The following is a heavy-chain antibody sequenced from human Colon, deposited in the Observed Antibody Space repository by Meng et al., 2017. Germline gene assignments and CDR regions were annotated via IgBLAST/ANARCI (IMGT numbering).Heavy chain of an antibody. V-gene: IGHV1-3*01. CDR2: ISVGNGNT. CDR1: GFTFTSYA. D-gene: IGHD3-10*01. Sequence: QVQLVQSGTEVKKPGASVKVSCMTSGFTFTSYAIQWVRQAPGQSLEWMGWISVGNGNTKYSQKFQDRLTITRDTSASTAYMELSGLKSEDTAVYYCARDLYTSGRFDYWGQGTLVTASS. CDR3: ARDLYTSGRFDY. J-gene: IGHJ4*02.